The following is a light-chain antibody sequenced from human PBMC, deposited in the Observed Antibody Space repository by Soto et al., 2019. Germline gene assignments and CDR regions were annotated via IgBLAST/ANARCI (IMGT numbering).Light chain of an antibody. CDR2: GAS. CDR1: QSVSSSY. CDR3: QQYGSSST. Sequence: EIVLTQSPGTLSLSPGERATLSCRASQSVSSSYLAWYQQKPGQAPRLLIYGASSRPTGIPDRFSGSGSGTDFTLTISRLEPEDFAVYYCQQYGSSSTFGQETRLEIK. J-gene: IGKJ5*01. V-gene: IGKV3-20*01.